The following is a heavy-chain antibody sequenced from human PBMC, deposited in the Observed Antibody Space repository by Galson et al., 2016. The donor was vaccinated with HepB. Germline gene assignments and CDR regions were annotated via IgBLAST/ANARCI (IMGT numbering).Heavy chain of an antibody. CDR1: GASVTDYY. J-gene: IGHJ4*02. V-gene: IGHV4-4*07. D-gene: IGHD3-10*01. Sequence: SETLSLTCAVSGASVTDYYWSWIRQPAGKGLEWVGRFYITGTTNYNPSLRSRVAMSVDTSANVFSLKLVSVTAADTAIYYCAGVSPARDQWSREFYDYWGQGALVTVSS. CDR3: AGVSPARDQWSREFYDY. CDR2: FYITGTT.